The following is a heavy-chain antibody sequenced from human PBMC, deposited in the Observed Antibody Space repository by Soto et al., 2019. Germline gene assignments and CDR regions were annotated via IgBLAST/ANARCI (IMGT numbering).Heavy chain of an antibody. Sequence: QVQLVESGGGVVQPGRSLRLSCAASGFTFSSYAMRWVRQAPGKGLEWVAVISYDGSNKYYADSVKGRFTISRDNSKNALYLQMNSLRAEDTAVYYCARVLSSYYYYGMDVWGQGTTVTVSS. CDR2: ISYDGSNK. J-gene: IGHJ6*02. CDR3: ARVLSSYYYYGMDV. CDR1: GFTFSSYA. V-gene: IGHV3-30-3*01. D-gene: IGHD6-13*01.